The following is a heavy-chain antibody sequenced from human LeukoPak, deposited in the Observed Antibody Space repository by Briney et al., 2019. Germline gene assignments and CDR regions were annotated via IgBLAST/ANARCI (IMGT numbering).Heavy chain of an antibody. Sequence: ASVKVSCKVSGYTFTGYHVHWVRQAPGQGLEWMGRINPYSGDTNFAQKFQGRVTMTRDTSITTAYMDLSSLTPDDTAVYYCARDARTGEHPWGQGTLVTVSS. CDR2: INPYSGDT. V-gene: IGHV1-2*06. CDR3: ARDARTGEHP. CDR1: GYTFTGYH. D-gene: IGHD1-14*01. J-gene: IGHJ5*02.